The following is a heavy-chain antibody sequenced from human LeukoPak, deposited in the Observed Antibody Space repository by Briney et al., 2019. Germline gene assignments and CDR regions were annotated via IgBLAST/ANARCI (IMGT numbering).Heavy chain of an antibody. D-gene: IGHD1-1*01. CDR3: ARIIGTTGTTGWFDP. CDR2: VYYTGST. J-gene: IGHJ5*02. Sequence: PSETLSLTCAVYGGSFSGYYWSWIRQPPGKGLEWIGYVYYTGSTYYNPSLESRVTISVDTSKNQFSLKLSSVTAADTAVYYCARIIGTTGTTGWFDPWGQGTLVTVSS. V-gene: IGHV4-59*12. CDR1: GGSFSGYY.